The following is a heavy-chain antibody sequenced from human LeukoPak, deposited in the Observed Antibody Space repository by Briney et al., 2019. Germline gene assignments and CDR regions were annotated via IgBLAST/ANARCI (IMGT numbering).Heavy chain of an antibody. CDR3: ARESVETLIAANWFDP. D-gene: IGHD2-8*01. V-gene: IGHV3-74*01. CDR2: INSDGSST. Sequence: QPGGSLRLSCAASGFTFSSYWMHWVRQAPGKGLVWVSRINSDGSSTSYADSVKGRFTISRDNAKNTLYLQMNSLRAEDTAVYYCARESVETLIAANWFDPWGQGTLVTVSS. J-gene: IGHJ5*02. CDR1: GFTFSSYW.